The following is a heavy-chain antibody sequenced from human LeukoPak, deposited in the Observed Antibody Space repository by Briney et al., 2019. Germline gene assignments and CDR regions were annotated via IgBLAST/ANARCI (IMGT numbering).Heavy chain of an antibody. D-gene: IGHD3-10*01. CDR3: ARAWFGESAYTFDY. CDR1: GGSISSYY. J-gene: IGHJ4*02. CDR2: IYYSGST. V-gene: IGHV4-59*01. Sequence: SETLSLTCTVSGGSISSYYWSWIRQPPGKGLEWIGYIYYSGSTNYTPSLKSRVTISVDTSRNQFSVNLSYATVADTAVYYCARAWFGESAYTFDYWGQGTLVTVSS.